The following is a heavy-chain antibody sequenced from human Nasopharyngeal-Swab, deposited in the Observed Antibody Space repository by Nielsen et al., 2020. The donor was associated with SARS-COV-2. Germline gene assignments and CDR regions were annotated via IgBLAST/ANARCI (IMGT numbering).Heavy chain of an antibody. D-gene: IGHD3-3*01. CDR1: GFTFNNYN. Sequence: GSLKTSCAASGFTFNNYNFNWVRQAPGKGLEWVSSISSSSSYIYYADSVKGRFTISRDNAKNSLYLQMNSLRAEDTAVYYCARDGLDYDFWSAYFMDVWGQGTTVTVSS. J-gene: IGHJ6*02. V-gene: IGHV3-21*01. CDR2: ISSSSSYI. CDR3: ARDGLDYDFWSAYFMDV.